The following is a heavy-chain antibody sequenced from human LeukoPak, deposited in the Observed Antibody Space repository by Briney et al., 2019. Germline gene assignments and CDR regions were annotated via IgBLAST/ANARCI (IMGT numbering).Heavy chain of an antibody. CDR2: IFYSGST. CDR3: ARANFRWLQLSPTFNFDY. V-gene: IGHV4-39*07. J-gene: IGHJ4*02. D-gene: IGHD5-24*01. CDR1: GGSISTSNYY. Sequence: SETLSLTCTVSGGSISTSNYYWGWIRQPPGKGLEWIGNIFYSGSTYYSPSLRSRVTISVDTSKNQFSLKLSSVTAADTAVYYCARANFRWLQLSPTFNFDYWGQGTLVTVSS.